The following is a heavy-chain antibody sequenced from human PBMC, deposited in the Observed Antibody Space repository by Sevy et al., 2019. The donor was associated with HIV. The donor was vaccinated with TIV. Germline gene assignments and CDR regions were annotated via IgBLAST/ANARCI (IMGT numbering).Heavy chain of an antibody. Sequence: SETLSLTCTVSGGSISSSYWSWIRQPPGMGLEWIGYIFHTGSTTYNPSLKSRVTISLDTSKSQFSLKLNSVTAADTAVYYCGRALSDYVWGSYRYGGRYFDLWGRGTLVTVSS. CDR3: GRALSDYVWGSYRYGGRYFDL. D-gene: IGHD3-16*02. CDR1: GGSISSSY. V-gene: IGHV4-59*13. J-gene: IGHJ2*01. CDR2: IFHTGST.